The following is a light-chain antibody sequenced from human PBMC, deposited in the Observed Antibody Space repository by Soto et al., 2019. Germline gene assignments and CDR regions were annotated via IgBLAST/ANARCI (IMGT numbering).Light chain of an antibody. Sequence: QSVLTQPPSISATPGQKVTISCTGSYSNIETNYVSWYQQLPGTAPTLLIYYNTERPSGIPGRFSGSKSGSSATLGITGLQTGDEADYYCGTWDSSMSAGVFGTGTKVTVL. CDR2: YNT. V-gene: IGLV1-51*01. CDR1: YSNIETNY. CDR3: GTWDSSMSAGV. J-gene: IGLJ1*01.